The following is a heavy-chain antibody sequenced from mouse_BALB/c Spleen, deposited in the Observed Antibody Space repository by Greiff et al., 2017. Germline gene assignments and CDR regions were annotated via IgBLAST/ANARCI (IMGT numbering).Heavy chain of an antibody. V-gene: IGHV5-17*02. D-gene: IGHD2-1*01. J-gene: IGHJ2*01. Sequence: EVKVEESGGGLVQPGGSRKLSCAASGFTFSSFGMHWVRQAPEKGLEWVAYISSGSSTIYYADTVKGRFTISRDNPKNTLFLQMTSLRSEDTAMYYCARSGYYGNLYYFDYWGQGTTLTVSS. CDR3: ARSGYYGNLYYFDY. CDR2: ISSGSSTI. CDR1: GFTFSSFG.